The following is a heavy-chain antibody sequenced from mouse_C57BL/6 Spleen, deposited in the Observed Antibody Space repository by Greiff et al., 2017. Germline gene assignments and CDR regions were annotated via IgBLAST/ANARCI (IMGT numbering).Heavy chain of an antibody. CDR3: SRDWAPFDY. V-gene: IGHV1-80*01. CDR1: GYAFSNYW. CDR2: IYPGDGDT. D-gene: IGHD4-1*01. J-gene: IGHJ2*01. Sequence: QVQLKQSGAELVKPGASVKISCKASGYAFSNYWMNWVKQRPGKGLEWIGQIYPGDGDTNYNGKFKDKATLTADKSSSTTYMQLSSLTSEDSAVYFCSRDWAPFDYWGQGTTLTVSS.